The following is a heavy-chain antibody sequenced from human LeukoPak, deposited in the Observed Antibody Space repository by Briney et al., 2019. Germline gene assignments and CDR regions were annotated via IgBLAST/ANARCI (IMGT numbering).Heavy chain of an antibody. Sequence: GGSLRLSREASGFTFSGYWMHWVRQAPGKGLVWVSRMSSDSARSSHADSVKGQFTISRDNAKKMVYLQMNSLRVEDSAVYYCAAGPSSNGHQLLYWGQGTLVTVSS. J-gene: IGHJ4*02. CDR3: AAGPSSNGHQLLY. CDR1: GFTFSGYW. CDR2: MSSDSARS. V-gene: IGHV3-74*01. D-gene: IGHD4-11*01.